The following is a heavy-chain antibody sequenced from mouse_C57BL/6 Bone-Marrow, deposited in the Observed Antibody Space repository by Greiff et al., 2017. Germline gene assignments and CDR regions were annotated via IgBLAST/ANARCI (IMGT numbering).Heavy chain of an antibody. J-gene: IGHJ4*01. CDR2: IDPENGDT. V-gene: IGHV14-4*01. CDR3: TLPGMDY. CDR1: GFNIKDDN. Sequence: VQLQQSGAELVRPGASVKLSCTASGFNIKDDNMHWVKQRPEQGLEWIGWIDPENGDTEYAPKFQGKATITADTSSNTAYLQLSSLTYEDTADYYCTLPGMDYWGQGTSVTVSS.